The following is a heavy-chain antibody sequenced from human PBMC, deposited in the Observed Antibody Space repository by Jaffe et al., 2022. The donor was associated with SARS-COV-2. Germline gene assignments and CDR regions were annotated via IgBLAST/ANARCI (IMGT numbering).Heavy chain of an antibody. CDR3: TTEWLSAEYYYGSGSHSSYDAFDI. CDR1: GFTFSNAW. V-gene: IGHV3-15*01. Sequence: EVQLVESGGGLVKPGGSLRLSCAASGFTFSNAWMSWVRQAPGKGLEWVGRIKSKTDGGTTDYAAPVKGRFTISRDDSKNTLYLQMNSLKTEDTAVYYCTTEWLSAEYYYGSGSHSSYDAFDIWGQGTMVTVSS. CDR2: IKSKTDGGTT. J-gene: IGHJ3*02. D-gene: IGHD3-10*01.